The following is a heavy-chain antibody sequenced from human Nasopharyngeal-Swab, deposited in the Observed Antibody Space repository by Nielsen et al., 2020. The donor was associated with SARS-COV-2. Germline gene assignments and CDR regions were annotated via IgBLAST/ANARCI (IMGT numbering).Heavy chain of an antibody. J-gene: IGHJ4*02. D-gene: IGHD1-1*01. Sequence: SETLSLTCAVYGGSFSGYYWSWIRQPPGKGLEWIGEINHSGSTNYNPSLKSRVTISVDTSKNQFSLKLSSVTAADTAVYYCARGRIGTTRSLNRFDYWGQGTLVTVSS. CDR3: ARGRIGTTRSLNRFDY. CDR2: INHSGST. CDR1: GGSFSGYY. V-gene: IGHV4-34*01.